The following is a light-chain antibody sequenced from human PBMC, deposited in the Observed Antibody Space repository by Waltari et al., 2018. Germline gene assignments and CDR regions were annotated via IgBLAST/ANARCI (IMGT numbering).Light chain of an antibody. CDR1: GPHLGAGYD. CDR2: GSS. J-gene: IGLJ3*02. V-gene: IGLV1-40*01. Sequence: QSVLTQPPSVSGAPGPRVTIPCTGRGPHLGAGYDVPWYQQLPRAAPKLLIYGSSSRPLGVPDRFFGSTSGTSASLAIIGLQAEDEADYYCQSYDTSLSVVFGGGTKLTVL. CDR3: QSYDTSLSVV.